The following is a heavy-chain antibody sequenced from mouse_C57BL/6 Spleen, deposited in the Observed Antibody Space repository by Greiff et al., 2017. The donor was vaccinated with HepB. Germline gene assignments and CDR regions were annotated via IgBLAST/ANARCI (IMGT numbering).Heavy chain of an antibody. CDR1: GYTFTDYY. J-gene: IGHJ3*01. V-gene: IGHV1-76*01. CDR2: IYPGSGNT. Sequence: VKLMESGAELVRPGASVKLSCKASGYTFTDYYINWVKQRPGQGLEWIARIYPGSGNTYYNEKFKGKATLTAEKSSSTAYMQLSSLTSEDSAVYFCARLDDYFAYWGQGTLVTVSA. CDR3: ARLDDYFAY. D-gene: IGHD2-4*01.